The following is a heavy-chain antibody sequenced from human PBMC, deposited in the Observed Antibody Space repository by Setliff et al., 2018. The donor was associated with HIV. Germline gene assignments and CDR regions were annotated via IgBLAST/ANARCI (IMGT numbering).Heavy chain of an antibody. CDR3: ARQDGTTVLSKDFDY. V-gene: IGHV1-18*01. J-gene: IGHJ4*02. CDR1: GYTFTSYG. Sequence: ASVKVSCKASGYTFTSYGISWVRQAPGQGLEWMGWISAYNGNTNYAQKLQGRVTMTTDTSTSTAYMELCSLRSDDTAVYYCARQDGTTVLSKDFDYWGQGTLVTVSS. CDR2: ISAYNGNT. D-gene: IGHD4-17*01.